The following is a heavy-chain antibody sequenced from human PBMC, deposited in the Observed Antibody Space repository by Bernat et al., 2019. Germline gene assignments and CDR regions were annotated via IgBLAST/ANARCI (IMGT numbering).Heavy chain of an antibody. CDR3: AGGYDHLPA. CDR2: INPNSGDT. V-gene: IGHV1-2*06. Sequence: QVQLVQSGAEVKKPGASVKVSCKASGYTFTGYYMHWVRQAPGQGLEWMGRINPNSGDTNYAQKFRGRVTLTRDTSISTAYMELSSLRSDDTAVYYCAGGYDHLPAWGQGTLVTVSS. CDR1: GYTFTGYY. D-gene: IGHD5-12*01. J-gene: IGHJ4*02.